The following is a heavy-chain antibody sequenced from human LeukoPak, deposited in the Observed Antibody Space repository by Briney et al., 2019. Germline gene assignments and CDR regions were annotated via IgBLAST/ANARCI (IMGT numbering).Heavy chain of an antibody. CDR1: GFTVSSNY. D-gene: IGHD3-9*01. CDR2: IYSGGST. V-gene: IGHV3-66*01. Sequence: GGSLRLSCAASGFTVSSNYMSWVRQAPGKGLEWVSVIYSGGSTYYADSVKGRFTISRDNSKNTLYLQMNSLRAEDTAVYYCARLRGYYDILTGYFDIWGQGTMVTVSS. J-gene: IGHJ3*02. CDR3: ARLRGYYDILTGYFDI.